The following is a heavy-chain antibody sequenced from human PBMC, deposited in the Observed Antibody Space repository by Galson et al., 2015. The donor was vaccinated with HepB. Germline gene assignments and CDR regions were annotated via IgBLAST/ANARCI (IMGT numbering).Heavy chain of an antibody. CDR3: ARVGLCESGRLSY. Sequence: SVKVSCKASGYTFTSYAMHWVRQAPGQRLEWMGWINAGNGNTKYLQKFQGRVTITRDTSASTAYMELSSLRSEDTAVYYCARVGLCESGRLSYWGQGTLVTVSS. J-gene: IGHJ4*02. CDR2: INAGNGNT. CDR1: GYTFTSYA. V-gene: IGHV1-3*01. D-gene: IGHD1-26*01.